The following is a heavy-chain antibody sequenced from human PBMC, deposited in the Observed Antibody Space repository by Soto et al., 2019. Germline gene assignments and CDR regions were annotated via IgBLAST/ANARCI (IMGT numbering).Heavy chain of an antibody. CDR1: GYTFTSYY. D-gene: IGHD6-19*01. Sequence: ASVKVSCKASGYTFTSYYMHWVRQAPGQGLEWMGIINPGGGSTSYAQKFQGRVTMTRDTSTRKAYMELSSLRSEDTAVYYCARASSGATYAHFDYWGKGTLVTVSS. V-gene: IGHV1-46*01. J-gene: IGHJ4*02. CDR2: INPGGGST. CDR3: ARASSGATYAHFDY.